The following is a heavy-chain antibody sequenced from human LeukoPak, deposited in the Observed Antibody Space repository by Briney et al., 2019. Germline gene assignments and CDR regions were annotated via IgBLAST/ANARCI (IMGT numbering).Heavy chain of an antibody. J-gene: IGHJ4*02. Sequence: GGSLRLSCAASGFTFSSYGMHWVRQAPGKGLEWVAVISYDGSYKYYADSVKGRFTISRDNSKNTLYLQMNSLRAEDTAVYYCAKVGPNYFGSGSYFDYWGQGTLVTVSS. CDR2: ISYDGSYK. D-gene: IGHD3-10*01. CDR3: AKVGPNYFGSGSYFDY. V-gene: IGHV3-30*18. CDR1: GFTFSSYG.